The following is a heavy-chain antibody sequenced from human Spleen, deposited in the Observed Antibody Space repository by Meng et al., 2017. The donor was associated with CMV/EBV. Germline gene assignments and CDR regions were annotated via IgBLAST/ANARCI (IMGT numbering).Heavy chain of an antibody. J-gene: IGHJ4*02. CDR3: ARDRGDYYFDY. V-gene: IGHV3-66*02. Sequence: LSCGASGFTFNKYAMAWVRQAPGKGLEWVSVLYSGGNTYYADSVQGRFTISRDNSKNTLFLQMNSLRAEDTAVYYCARDRGDYYFDYWGQGTLVTVSS. CDR2: LYSGGNT. D-gene: IGHD2-21*02. CDR1: GFTFNKYA.